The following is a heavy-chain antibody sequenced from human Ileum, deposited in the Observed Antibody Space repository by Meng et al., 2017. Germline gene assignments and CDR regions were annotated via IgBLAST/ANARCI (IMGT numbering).Heavy chain of an antibody. V-gene: IGHV4-34*01. CDR2: ISRSGTT. CDR1: GGSFSTYY. J-gene: IGHJ4*02. D-gene: IGHD4-11*01. CDR3: ARSGVTTVTYLD. Sequence: QVQLQQWGGGLWKPSGHLSLTCAIGGGSFSTYYWSWIRQPPGKGLEWIGEISRSGTTNYNPSLKSRVTISVDTSKNQFSLTVTSVTAADSALYYCARSGVTTVTYLDWGQGTLVTVSS.